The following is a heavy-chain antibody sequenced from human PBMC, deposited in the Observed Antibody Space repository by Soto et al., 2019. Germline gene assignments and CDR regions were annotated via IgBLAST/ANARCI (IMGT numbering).Heavy chain of an antibody. Sequence: QVQLVQSGAEVKRPGASVKVSCKASGFSFTNYDVNWVRQATGQGLEWLGWMNPNTDDTGFAQKFQGRLTLTRDTSIATFYMELSSLRSEDTAVYYCARGTMTSGSHYQYYYYRDVWGKGTTVTFSS. V-gene: IGHV1-8*01. J-gene: IGHJ6*03. D-gene: IGHD3-10*01. CDR3: ARGTMTSGSHYQYYYYRDV. CDR2: MNPNTDDT. CDR1: GFSFTNYD.